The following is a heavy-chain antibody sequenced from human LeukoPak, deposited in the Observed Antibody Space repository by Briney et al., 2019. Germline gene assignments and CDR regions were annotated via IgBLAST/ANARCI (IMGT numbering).Heavy chain of an antibody. Sequence: GRSLRLSCAASGVTFDDYAMHWVRQAPGKGREWVSGISWNSGSIGYADSVKGRFTISRDNAKNSLYLQMNSLRAEDTALYYCAKDIREGYDSGGDAFDIWGQGTMVTVSS. CDR1: GVTFDDYA. D-gene: IGHD3-3*01. V-gene: IGHV3-9*01. J-gene: IGHJ3*02. CDR3: AKDIREGYDSGGDAFDI. CDR2: ISWNSGSI.